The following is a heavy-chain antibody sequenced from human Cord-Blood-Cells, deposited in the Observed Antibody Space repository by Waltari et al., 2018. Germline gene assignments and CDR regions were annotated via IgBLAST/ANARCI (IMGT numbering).Heavy chain of an antibody. Sequence: QLQLQESGPGLVKPSETLSLTCTVSGGSISSSSYYWGWIRQPPGKGLEWIGSIYSSGSTYYNPSLKSRVTISVDTSKNQFSLKLSSVTAADTAVYYCARQRLGRGYYYYGMDVWGQGTTVTVSS. V-gene: IGHV4-39*01. J-gene: IGHJ6*02. CDR3: ARQRLGRGYYYYGMDV. CDR1: GGSISSSSYY. D-gene: IGHD6-19*01. CDR2: IYSSGST.